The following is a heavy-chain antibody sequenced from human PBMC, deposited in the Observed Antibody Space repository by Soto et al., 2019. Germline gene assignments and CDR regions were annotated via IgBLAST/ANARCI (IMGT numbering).Heavy chain of an antibody. CDR3: AKDEGVGATLGLPSGNDY. D-gene: IGHD1-26*01. J-gene: IGHJ4*02. Sequence: QVQLVESGGGVVQPGRSLRLSCAASEFTFSSYAMHWVRQAPGKGLEWVAVISYDGSRQYYADFVRGRFTISRDNSKNTLYLQMNRLRAEDTAVYYCAKDEGVGATLGLPSGNDYWGQGTLVTVSS. CDR1: EFTFSSYA. CDR2: ISYDGSRQ. V-gene: IGHV3-30*18.